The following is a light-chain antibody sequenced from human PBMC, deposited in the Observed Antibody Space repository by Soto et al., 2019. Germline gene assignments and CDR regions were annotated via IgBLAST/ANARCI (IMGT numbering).Light chain of an antibody. CDR2: DVN. Sequence: QSALTQPASVSGSPGQSITISCTGTSSDVGGSNFVSWYQQHPGKAPKLMIYDVNNRPSGVPNRFSGSKSGNTASLTIFGLLAEDEADDYCSSHTTSSTLVFGGGTKLTVL. CDR3: SSHTTSSTLV. J-gene: IGLJ2*01. CDR1: SSDVGGSNF. V-gene: IGLV2-14*01.